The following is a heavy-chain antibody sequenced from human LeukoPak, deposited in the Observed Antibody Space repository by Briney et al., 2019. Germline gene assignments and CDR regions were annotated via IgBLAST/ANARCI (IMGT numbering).Heavy chain of an antibody. J-gene: IGHJ4*02. Sequence: GGSLRLSCAASGFTFSDYYMSWIRQAPGKGLEWVPYISSSGSTIYYADSVKGRFTISRDNVKNSLYLQMNSLRAEDTAVYYRARHSRRVRGVITLPLDYWGQGTLVTVSS. V-gene: IGHV3-11*01. CDR2: ISSSGSTI. CDR3: ARHSRRVRGVITLPLDY. D-gene: IGHD3-10*01. CDR1: GFTFSDYY.